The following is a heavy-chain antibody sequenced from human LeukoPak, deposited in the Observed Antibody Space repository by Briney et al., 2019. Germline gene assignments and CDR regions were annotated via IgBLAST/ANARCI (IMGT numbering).Heavy chain of an antibody. CDR2: ISYDGSNK. CDR3: AKKAQYNGNYPLDY. V-gene: IGHV3-30-3*02. J-gene: IGHJ4*02. D-gene: IGHD1-26*01. CDR1: GFTFSSYA. Sequence: GGSLRLSCAASGFTFSSYAMHWVRQAPGKGLEWVAVISYDGSNKYYADSVKGRFTISRDNSKNTLYLQMNSLRAEDTALYFCAKKAQYNGNYPLDYWGQGTLVTVSS.